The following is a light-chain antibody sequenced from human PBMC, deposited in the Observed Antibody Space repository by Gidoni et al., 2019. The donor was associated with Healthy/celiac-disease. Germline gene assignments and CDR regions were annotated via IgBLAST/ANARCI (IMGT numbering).Light chain of an antibody. CDR2: GAS. Sequence: EIVRTQSPATLSVSPGERATLSCRASQSVSSNLAWYQQKPGQAPRLLIYGASTRATGIPARFSGSGSGTEFTLTISRLQSEDFAVYYCQQYNNWPRGTFGQGTKVEIQ. CDR3: QQYNNWPRGT. CDR1: QSVSSN. J-gene: IGKJ1*01. V-gene: IGKV3-15*01.